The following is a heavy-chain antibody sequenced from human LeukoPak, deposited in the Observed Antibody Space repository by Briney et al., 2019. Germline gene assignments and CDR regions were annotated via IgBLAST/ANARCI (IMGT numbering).Heavy chain of an antibody. CDR2: ISYDGGNK. Sequence: GGSLRLSCAASGFTFSSYAMHWVRQAPGKGLEWVSLISYDGGNKYYADSVKGRFTISRDNSKNTLYLQMNSLRAEDTAAYYCAGSIAARLDYWGQGTLVTVSS. CDR3: AGSIAARLDY. J-gene: IGHJ4*02. CDR1: GFTFSSYA. D-gene: IGHD6-6*01. V-gene: IGHV3-30-3*01.